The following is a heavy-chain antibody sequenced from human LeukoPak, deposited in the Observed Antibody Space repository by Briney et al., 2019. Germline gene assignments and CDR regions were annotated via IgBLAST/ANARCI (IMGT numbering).Heavy chain of an antibody. D-gene: IGHD1-26*01. Sequence: PGGSLRLSCAATGLSVSSNFMSWVRQAPGKGLEWVSVIYGGGSTYYADSVKGRFTISRNNADNTLHLQMNSLRAEDTAVYHCVREVGAPGSFQHWGQGAPVTVSS. CDR1: GLSVSSNF. CDR3: VREVGAPGSFQH. V-gene: IGHV3-53*01. CDR2: IYGGGST. J-gene: IGHJ1*01.